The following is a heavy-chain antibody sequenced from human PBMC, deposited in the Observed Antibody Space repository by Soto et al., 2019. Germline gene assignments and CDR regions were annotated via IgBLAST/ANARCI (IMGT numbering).Heavy chain of an antibody. D-gene: IGHD6-13*01. V-gene: IGHV3-49*04. CDR3: TRVMGSSWYRGHYYYGMDV. CDR1: GFTFGDYA. Sequence: GGSLRLSCTASGFTFGDYAMSWVRQAPGKGLEWVGFIRSKAYGGTTEYAASVKGRFTISRDDSKSIAYLQMNSLKTEDTAVYYCTRVMGSSWYRGHYYYGMDVWGQGTTVTVSS. J-gene: IGHJ6*02. CDR2: IRSKAYGGTT.